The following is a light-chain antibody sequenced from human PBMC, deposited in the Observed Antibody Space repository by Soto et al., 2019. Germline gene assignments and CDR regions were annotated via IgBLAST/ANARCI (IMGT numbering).Light chain of an antibody. CDR3: QQRSNWPPLT. J-gene: IGKJ4*01. CDR2: DAS. CDR1: QSVSSY. Sequence: EIVLTQSPATLSLSPGERATLSCRASQSVSSYLAWYQQKPGQAPRLLIYDASNRATGIPARFSGSGSGTDFTLTISRLEPADFAVYYCQQRSNWPPLTFGGGTKVEIK. V-gene: IGKV3-11*01.